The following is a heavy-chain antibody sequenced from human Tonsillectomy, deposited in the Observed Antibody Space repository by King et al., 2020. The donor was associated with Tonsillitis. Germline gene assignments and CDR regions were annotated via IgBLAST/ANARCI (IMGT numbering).Heavy chain of an antibody. V-gene: IGHV1-69*01. CDR2: FTPVFGTS. CDR3: ARIRYGDFDD. CDR1: GGSFSSYA. D-gene: IGHD3-9*01. J-gene: IGHJ4*02. Sequence: VQLVESGAEVKRPGSSIKISCKASGGSFSSYAVNWVRQAPGQGLEWLGAFTPVFGTSNYARKFQGRCTISPDQLLSASYMEVSVLTFEDTAVYYCARIRYGDFDDWGKGNLVTASS.